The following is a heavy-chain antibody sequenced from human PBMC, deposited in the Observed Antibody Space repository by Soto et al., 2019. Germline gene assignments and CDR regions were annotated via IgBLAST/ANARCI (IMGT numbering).Heavy chain of an antibody. Sequence: ASVKVSCKASGGTFSSYAISWVRQAPGQGLEWMGGIIPIFGTANYAQKFQGRVTITADESTSTAYMELSSLRSEDTAVYYCARVPQDVDGYPYYYYYYGMDVWGQGTTVTVSS. J-gene: IGHJ6*02. V-gene: IGHV1-69*13. CDR1: GGTFSSYA. CDR3: ARVPQDVDGYPYYYYYYGMDV. CDR2: IIPIFGTA. D-gene: IGHD5-12*01.